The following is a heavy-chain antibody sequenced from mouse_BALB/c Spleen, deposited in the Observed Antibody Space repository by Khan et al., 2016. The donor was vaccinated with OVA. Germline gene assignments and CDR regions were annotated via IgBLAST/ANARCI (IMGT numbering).Heavy chain of an antibody. CDR1: GFTFSSYG. Sequence: EVELVESGGGLVQPGGSRKLSCAASGFTFSSYGMHWVRQAPEKGLEWVAYISGDGSTIYYADTVKGRFTISRDNPKNTLFLQMTSLMSEDTARYYCATSYFYGYYFDYWGPGTTLTVSS. CDR2: ISGDGSTI. CDR3: ATSYFYGYYFDY. J-gene: IGHJ2*01. V-gene: IGHV5-17*02. D-gene: IGHD1-1*01.